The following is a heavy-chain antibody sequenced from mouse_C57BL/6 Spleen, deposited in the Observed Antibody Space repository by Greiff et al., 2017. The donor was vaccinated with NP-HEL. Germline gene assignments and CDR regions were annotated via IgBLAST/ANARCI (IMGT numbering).Heavy chain of an antibody. Sequence: VQLQQSGAELVKPGASVKLSCKASGYTFTSYWMQWVKQRPGQGLEWIGEIDPSDSYTNYNQKFKGKATLTVDTSSSTAYMQLSSLTSEDSAVYYCARASITTVLDYWGQGTTLTVSS. D-gene: IGHD1-1*01. CDR1: GYTFTSYW. CDR3: ARASITTVLDY. J-gene: IGHJ2*01. V-gene: IGHV1-50*01. CDR2: IDPSDSYT.